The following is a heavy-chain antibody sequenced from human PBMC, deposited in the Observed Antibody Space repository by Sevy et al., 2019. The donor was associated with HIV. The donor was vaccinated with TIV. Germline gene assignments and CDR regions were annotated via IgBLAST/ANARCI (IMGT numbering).Heavy chain of an antibody. J-gene: IGHJ4*02. CDR3: ATHAGVAAAGRVFDY. CDR2: TRNKADSYTP. D-gene: IGHD6-13*01. V-gene: IGHV3-72*01. CDR1: GFTFSDHY. Sequence: GGSLRLSCAASGFTFSDHYMEWVRQAPGKGLEWVGRTRNKADSYTPEYAASVKGRLTISRDASKTSLYLQMNSLKTEDTAVYYCATHAGVAAAGRVFDYWGQGTLVTVSS.